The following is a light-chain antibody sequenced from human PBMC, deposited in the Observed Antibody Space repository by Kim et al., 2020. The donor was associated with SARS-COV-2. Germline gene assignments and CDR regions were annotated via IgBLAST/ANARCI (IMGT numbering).Light chain of an antibody. CDR1: QSVSSNY. CDR2: GTS. V-gene: IGKV3-20*01. J-gene: IGKJ2*01. Sequence: PGESATLSCRASQSVSSNYLAWYQQRPGQAPRLLIYGTSTRATDIPDRFSGSGSGTDFTLTISRLEPEDFAVYYCQQYGSSPPFTFGQGTKLEI. CDR3: QQYGSSPPFT.